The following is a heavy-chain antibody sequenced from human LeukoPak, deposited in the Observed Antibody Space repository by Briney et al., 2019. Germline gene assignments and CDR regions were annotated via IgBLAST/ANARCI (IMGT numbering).Heavy chain of an antibody. CDR1: GGSISSYY. CDR3: ASYVGNGYYFDY. D-gene: IGHD2-8*01. J-gene: IGHJ4*02. CDR2: IYTSGST. V-gene: IGHV4-4*09. Sequence: TSETLSLTCTVSGGSISSYYWSWIRQPPGKGLEWIGYIYTSGSTNYNPSLKSRVTISVDTSKNQFSLELRSVTAAGTAVYYCASYVGNGYYFDYWGQGTLVTVSS.